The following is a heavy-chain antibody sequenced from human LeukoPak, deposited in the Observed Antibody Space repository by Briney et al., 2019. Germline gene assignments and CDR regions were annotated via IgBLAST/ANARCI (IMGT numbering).Heavy chain of an antibody. CDR2: INPSGGST. V-gene: IGHV1-46*01. D-gene: IGHD1-26*01. CDR1: GYTFTSYY. Sequence: ASVKVSCKASGYTFTSYYMHWVRQAPGQGLEWMGIINPSGGSTSYAQKFQGRVTITRDTSTSTVYMELGSLRSEDTAVYYCARDRQYSGSHLSSYYFDYWGQGTLVTVSS. CDR3: ARDRQYSGSHLSSYYFDY. J-gene: IGHJ4*02.